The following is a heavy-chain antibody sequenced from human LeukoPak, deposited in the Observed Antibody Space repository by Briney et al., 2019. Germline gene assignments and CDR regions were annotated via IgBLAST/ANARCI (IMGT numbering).Heavy chain of an antibody. Sequence: GGSLRLSCAASGFTFSSYSMNWVRQAPGKGLEWVSSISSSSSYIYYADSVKGRFTISRDNAKNSLYLQMNSLRAEDTAVYYCARRGDGYCSSTSCYEGCYFDYSGQGTLVTVSS. CDR2: ISSSSSYI. CDR3: ARRGDGYCSSTSCYEGCYFDY. V-gene: IGHV3-21*01. CDR1: GFTFSSYS. D-gene: IGHD2-2*03. J-gene: IGHJ4*02.